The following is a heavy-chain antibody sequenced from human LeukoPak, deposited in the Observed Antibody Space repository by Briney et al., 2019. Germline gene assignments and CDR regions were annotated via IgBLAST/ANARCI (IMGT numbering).Heavy chain of an antibody. CDR3: ATAAGDGYGYRYYFDS. Sequence: ASVKVSCKASGYTFMNYYLHWVRQAPGQGLEWMGTSNPSGGSTTYAQKFQGRVTMTRDTSTSTVHMELSSLRSEDTAVYYCATAAGDGYGYRYYFDSWGQGTLVNVSS. CDR2: SNPSGGST. D-gene: IGHD5-18*01. V-gene: IGHV1-46*01. J-gene: IGHJ4*02. CDR1: GYTFMNYY.